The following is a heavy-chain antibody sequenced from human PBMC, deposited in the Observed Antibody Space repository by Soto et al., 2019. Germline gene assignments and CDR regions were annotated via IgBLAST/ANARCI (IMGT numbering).Heavy chain of an antibody. Sequence: SETLSLTCTVSGGSISSGGYYWSWIRQHPGKGLEWIGYIYYSGSTYYNPSLKSRVTISVDTSKNQFSLKLSSVTAADTAVYYCARDLVDYGDYAFDYWGQGTLVTVSS. CDR3: ARDLVDYGDYAFDY. CDR1: GGSISSGGYY. V-gene: IGHV4-31*03. J-gene: IGHJ4*02. CDR2: IYYSGST. D-gene: IGHD4-17*01.